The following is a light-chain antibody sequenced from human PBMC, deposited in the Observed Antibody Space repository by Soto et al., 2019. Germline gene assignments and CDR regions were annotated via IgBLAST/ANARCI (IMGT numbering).Light chain of an antibody. CDR3: LQDYNYPIP. CDR2: AAS. V-gene: IGKV1-6*01. CDR1: QGIDSS. Sequence: AILLTPSPSSLSPSVGDIFTITCRASQGIDSSFAWYQQKPGKAPKLLIYAASSLQSGVPSWFSGSGSGTEFTLTISSLQPDDFATYYCLQDYNYPIPFGQGTRLEI. J-gene: IGKJ5*01.